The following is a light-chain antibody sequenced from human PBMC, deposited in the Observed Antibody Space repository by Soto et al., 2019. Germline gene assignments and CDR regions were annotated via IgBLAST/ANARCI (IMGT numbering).Light chain of an antibody. J-gene: IGKJ4*01. Sequence: EIVMTQSPATLSVSPRETATLSCRASQSINRYLAWYQHKPGQAPRLLIHGASTRATGVPARFSGSGSGTDLTLTISSLEPEDFAVYYCQQSTIWPLTFGGGTKVDI. V-gene: IGKV3-15*01. CDR2: GAS. CDR3: QQSTIWPLT. CDR1: QSINRY.